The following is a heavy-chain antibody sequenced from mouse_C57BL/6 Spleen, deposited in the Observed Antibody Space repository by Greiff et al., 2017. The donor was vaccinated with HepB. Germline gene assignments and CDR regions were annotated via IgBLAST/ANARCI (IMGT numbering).Heavy chain of an antibody. V-gene: IGHV1-54*01. CDR3: ARDYYGSSYGDFDV. J-gene: IGHJ1*03. Sequence: QVQLKQSGAELVRPGTSVKVSCKASGYAFTNYLIEWVKQRPGQGLEWIGVINPGSGGTNYNEKFKGKATLTADKSSSTAYMQLSSLTSEDSAVYFCARDYYGSSYGDFDVWGTGTTVTVSS. CDR2: INPGSGGT. CDR1: GYAFTNYL. D-gene: IGHD1-1*01.